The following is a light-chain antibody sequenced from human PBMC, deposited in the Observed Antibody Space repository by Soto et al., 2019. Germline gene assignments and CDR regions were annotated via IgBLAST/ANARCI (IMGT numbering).Light chain of an antibody. CDR3: QAWDSSLV. V-gene: IGLV3-1*01. CDR2: QDT. Sequence: SYELTQPPSVSVSPGQTASITCSGDKLGDKYASWYQQKPGQSPVLVIYQDTKRPSGIPERFSGSNSGNTASLTISGTQAMDEADYYCQAWDSSLVFGGGTKLTVL. J-gene: IGLJ2*01. CDR1: KLGDKY.